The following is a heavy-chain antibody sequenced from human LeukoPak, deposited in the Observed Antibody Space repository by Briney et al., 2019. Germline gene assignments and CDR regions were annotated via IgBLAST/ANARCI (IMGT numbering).Heavy chain of an antibody. J-gene: IGHJ6*04. CDR3: ARDQRQARRWGILLGYYGMDV. Sequence: ASVKVSCTASGGTFSSYAISWVRQAPGQGLEWMGGIIPIFGTANYAQKFQGRVTITADESTSTAYMELSSLRSEDTAVYYCARDQRQARRWGILLGYYGMDVWAKGTTVSVSS. V-gene: IGHV1-69*01. CDR1: GGTFSSYA. CDR2: IIPIFGTA. D-gene: IGHD4-23*01.